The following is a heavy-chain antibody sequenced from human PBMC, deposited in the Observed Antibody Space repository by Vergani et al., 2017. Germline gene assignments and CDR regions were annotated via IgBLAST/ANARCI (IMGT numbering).Heavy chain of an antibody. J-gene: IGHJ1*01. V-gene: IGHV3-30*02. CDR2: IRYDGTKR. Sequence: QVQMVESGGGVVQPGGSLRLSCIASGVTFRIYGMHWVREAPGKGLERVAFIRYDGTKRFYGDSVKCRFTISRDNSQTTVFLQMNSLRADDSAGYYCTKAGQYDSDNFHHSWGQGALVTVAS. CDR3: TKAGQYDSDNFHHS. D-gene: IGHD3-22*01. CDR1: GVTFRIYG.